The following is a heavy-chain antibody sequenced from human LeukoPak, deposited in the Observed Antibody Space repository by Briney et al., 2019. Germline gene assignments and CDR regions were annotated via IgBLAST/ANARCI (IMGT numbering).Heavy chain of an antibody. CDR3: AKCRSPYYYYGMDV. J-gene: IGHJ6*02. D-gene: IGHD2-15*01. CDR2: ISGSGGST. V-gene: IGHV3-23*01. Sequence: SGGSLRLSCAASGSTFSSYAMSWVRQAPGKGLEWVSAISGSGGSTYYADSVKGRFTISRDNSKNTLYLQMNSLRAEDTAVYYCAKCRSPYYYYGMDVWGQGTTVTVSS. CDR1: GSTFSSYA.